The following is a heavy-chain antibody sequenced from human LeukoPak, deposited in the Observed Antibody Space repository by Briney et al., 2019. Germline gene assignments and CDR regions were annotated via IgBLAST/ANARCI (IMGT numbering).Heavy chain of an antibody. V-gene: IGHV1-46*01. Sequence: GASVKVSCKASGYTFTSYYMHWVRQAPGQGLEWMGIINPSGGSTSYAQKFQGRVTMTRDTSTSTVYMELSSLRSEDTAVYYCARDRHGDDFWSGYLYYYYYGMDVWGQGTTVTVSS. CDR2: INPSGGST. CDR3: ARDRHGDDFWSGYLYYYYYGMDV. D-gene: IGHD3-3*01. CDR1: GYTFTSYY. J-gene: IGHJ6*02.